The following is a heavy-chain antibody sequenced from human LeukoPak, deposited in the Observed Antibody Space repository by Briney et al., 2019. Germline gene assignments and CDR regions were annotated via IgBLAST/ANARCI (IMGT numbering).Heavy chain of an antibody. CDR1: GYTFSTHG. CDR3: ARNALVPDGSYGSGSSLAYYMDV. V-gene: IGHV1-18*01. D-gene: IGHD3-10*01. CDR2: ISAYNGNT. J-gene: IGHJ6*03. Sequence: ASVKVSCKASGYTFSTHGISWVRQAPGQGLEWMGWISAYNGNTNYAQKLQGRVTMTTDTSTSTAYMELSRLRSDDTAVYYCARNALVPDGSYGSGSSLAYYMDVWGKGTTVTISS.